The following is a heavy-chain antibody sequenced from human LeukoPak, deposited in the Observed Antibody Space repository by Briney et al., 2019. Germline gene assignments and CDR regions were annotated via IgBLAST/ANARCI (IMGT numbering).Heavy chain of an antibody. V-gene: IGHV4-61*02. CDR1: GGSISSGSYY. J-gene: IGHJ6*03. D-gene: IGHD6-19*01. CDR2: IYTSGST. CDR3: ARHLKVRWLGDDYHYYIDV. Sequence: SQTLSLTCTVSGGSISSGSYYWSWIRQPAGKGLEWIGRIYTSGSTNYNPSLKSRVTISVDTSKNQFSLRLSSVTAADTAVYYCARHLKVRWLGDDYHYYIDVWGKGTTVTVSS.